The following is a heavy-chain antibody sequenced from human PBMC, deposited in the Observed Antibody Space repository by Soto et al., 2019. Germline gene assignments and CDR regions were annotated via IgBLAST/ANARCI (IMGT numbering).Heavy chain of an antibody. Sequence: GGFMSLSNAASESAISNYWMSWVRPDPGKGLEWVANIKQDGSEKYYVDSVKGRFTISRDNAKNSLYLQMNSLRAEDTAVYYCAAIQLWYGDAFDSWGQGTMVTVSS. CDR1: ESAISNYW. CDR2: IKQDGSEK. V-gene: IGHV3-7*01. D-gene: IGHD5-18*01. CDR3: AAIQLWYGDAFDS. J-gene: IGHJ3*02.